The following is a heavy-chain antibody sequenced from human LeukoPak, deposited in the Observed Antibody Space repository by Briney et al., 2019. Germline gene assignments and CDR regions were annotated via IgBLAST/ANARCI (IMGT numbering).Heavy chain of an antibody. V-gene: IGHV4-59*08. D-gene: IGHD3-22*01. CDR3: ARQNYYDTSGYSKNWFDP. CDR2: IYYSGST. CDR1: GGSISSYY. J-gene: IGHJ5*02. Sequence: SETLSLTRTVSGGSISSYYWSWIRQPPGKGLEWIGYIYYSGSTNYNPSLKSRVTISVDTSKNQFSLKLSSVTAADTAVYYCARQNYYDTSGYSKNWFDPWGQGTLVTVSS.